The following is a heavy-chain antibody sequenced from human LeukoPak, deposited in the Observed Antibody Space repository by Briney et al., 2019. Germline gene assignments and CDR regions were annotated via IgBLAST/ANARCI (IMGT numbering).Heavy chain of an antibody. J-gene: IGHJ4*02. CDR2: IYPGDSDT. CDR3: ARHVSTYSSGWYWGY. D-gene: IGHD6-19*01. Sequence: GESLKISCKGSGYSFTSYWIGWVRQMPGKGLEWMGIIYPGDSDTRYSPSFRGQVTISADKSISTAYLQWSSLKASDTAMYYCARHVSTYSSGWYWGYWGQGTLVTVSS. V-gene: IGHV5-51*01. CDR1: GYSFTSYW.